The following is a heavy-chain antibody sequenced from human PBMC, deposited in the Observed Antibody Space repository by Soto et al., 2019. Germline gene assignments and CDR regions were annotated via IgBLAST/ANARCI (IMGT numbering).Heavy chain of an antibody. CDR1: GGSMSSYY. J-gene: IGHJ5*02. CDR3: ARSGHYYDSSGMRATNWFDP. V-gene: IGHV4-59*01. CDR2: IYYSGST. Sequence: SETLSLTWTVSGGSMSSYYWSWIRQPPGKGLEWIGYIYYSGSTNYNPSLKSRVTISVDTSKNQFSLKLSSVTAADTAVYYCARSGHYYDSSGMRATNWFDPWGQGTLVTVSS. D-gene: IGHD3-22*01.